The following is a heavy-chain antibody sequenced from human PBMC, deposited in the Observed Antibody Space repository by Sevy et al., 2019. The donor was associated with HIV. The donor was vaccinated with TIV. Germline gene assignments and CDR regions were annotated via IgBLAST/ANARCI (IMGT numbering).Heavy chain of an antibody. CDR1: AFTFNSYV. J-gene: IGHJ4*02. D-gene: IGHD6-25*01. V-gene: IGHV3-23*01. CDR3: AKETIRGYY. CDR2: ISASGGYT. Sequence: GGSLRLSCAVSAFTFNSYVMSWVRQAPGKGLEWVSTISASGGYTYYADSVKGRLTISIDNSKNTVYPQMNSLRAEDTAIYYCAKETIRGYYWGQGTVVTVSS.